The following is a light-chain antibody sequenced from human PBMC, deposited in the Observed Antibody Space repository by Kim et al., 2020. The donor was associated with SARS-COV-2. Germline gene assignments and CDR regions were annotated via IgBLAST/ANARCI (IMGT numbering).Light chain of an antibody. Sequence: RQTATLPCTGNDNNVDTNGAAWLTQYRGHRPKLLSYRNSSRPSGISERFSATRSDDTASLTITGLQPEDEADYYCSSWENSLTGYVFGTGTKVTVL. V-gene: IGLV10-54*01. J-gene: IGLJ1*01. CDR3: SSWENSLTGYV. CDR1: DNNVDTNG. CDR2: RNS.